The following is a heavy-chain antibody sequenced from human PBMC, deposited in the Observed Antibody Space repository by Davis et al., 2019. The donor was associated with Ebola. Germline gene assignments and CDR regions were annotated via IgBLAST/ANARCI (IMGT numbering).Heavy chain of an antibody. V-gene: IGHV3-23*01. CDR3: AKGGARYFYHYYGMDV. CDR2: ISVRGGST. CDR1: GFIYSSYG. Sequence: GESLKISCEASGFIYSSYGMNWVRQAPGKGLEWVSSISVRGGSTFYADSVKGRFTISRDNSKNTLFLQLNTLRADDTALYYCAKGGARYFYHYYGMDVWGQGTTVTVSS. D-gene: IGHD2/OR15-2a*01. J-gene: IGHJ6*02.